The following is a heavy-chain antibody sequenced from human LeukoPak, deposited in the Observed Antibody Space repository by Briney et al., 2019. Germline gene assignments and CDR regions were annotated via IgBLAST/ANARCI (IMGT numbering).Heavy chain of an antibody. CDR3: AKEPFGLDAFDI. CDR1: GFTFRSYA. Sequence: GGSLRLSCEASGFTFRSYAMSWVRQAPGKGLEWVSASGSDGSTYYADSVKGRFTISRENSKNTLYLQMSSLRAEDTAVYYCAKEPFGLDAFDIWGQGTMVTVSS. J-gene: IGHJ3*02. CDR2: SGSDGST. D-gene: IGHD3/OR15-3a*01. V-gene: IGHV3-23*01.